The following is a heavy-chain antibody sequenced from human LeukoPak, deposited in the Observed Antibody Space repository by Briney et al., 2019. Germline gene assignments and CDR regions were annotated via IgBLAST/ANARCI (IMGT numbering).Heavy chain of an antibody. D-gene: IGHD2-15*01. J-gene: IGHJ4*02. CDR3: ARDGLSDIVVVVAAFDY. CDR2: IKQDGSEK. Sequence: GGSLRLSCAASGFTFSSSWMHWVCQAPEKGLEWVADIKQDGSEKYYVDSVKGRFTISRDNAKNSLYLQMNSLRAEDTAVYYCARDGLSDIVVVVAAFDYWGQGTLVTVSS. CDR1: GFTFSSSW. V-gene: IGHV3-7*01.